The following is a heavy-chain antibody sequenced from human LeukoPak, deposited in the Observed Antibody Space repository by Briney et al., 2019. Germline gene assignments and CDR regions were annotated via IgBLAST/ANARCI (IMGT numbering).Heavy chain of an antibody. V-gene: IGHV3-23*01. CDR2: ISGSGGST. Sequence: GGSLRLSCTASGFTFRSYWMHWVRQIPGKGLEWVSAISGSGGSTYYADSVKGRFTISRDNSKNTLYLQMNSLRAEDTAVYYCANGYYYGMDVWGQGTTVTVSS. J-gene: IGHJ6*02. CDR3: ANGYYYGMDV. CDR1: GFTFRSYW.